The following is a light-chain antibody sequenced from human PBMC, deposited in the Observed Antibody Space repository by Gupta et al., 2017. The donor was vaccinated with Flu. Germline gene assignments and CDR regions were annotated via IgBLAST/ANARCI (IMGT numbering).Light chain of an antibody. Sequence: SSDVGGYNYVSWYQHHPGKAPKLLLYDVSDRPSGVSDRFSGSKSGNTASLTISGLLAEDEADYYCSSYTSSSTWVFGGGTKLTVL. CDR3: SSYTSSSTWV. CDR1: SSDVGGYNY. V-gene: IGLV2-14*01. J-gene: IGLJ3*02. CDR2: DVS.